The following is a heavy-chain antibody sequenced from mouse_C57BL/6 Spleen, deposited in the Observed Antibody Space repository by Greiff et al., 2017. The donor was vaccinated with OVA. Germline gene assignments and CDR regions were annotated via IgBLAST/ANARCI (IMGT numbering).Heavy chain of an antibody. Sequence: DVMLVESGGGLVKPGGSLKLSCAASGFTFSDYGMHWVRQAPEKGLEWVAYISSGSSTIYYADPVKGRFTISRDNAKNTLFLQLTSLWSDDTAMYYCARRDYCSSYSYAMDYWGQGTSVTVSS. CDR2: ISSGSSTI. CDR1: GFTFSDYG. D-gene: IGHD1-1*01. V-gene: IGHV5-17*01. CDR3: ARRDYCSSYSYAMDY. J-gene: IGHJ4*01.